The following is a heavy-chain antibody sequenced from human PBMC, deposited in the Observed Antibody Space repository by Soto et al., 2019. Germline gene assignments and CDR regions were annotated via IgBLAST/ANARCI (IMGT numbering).Heavy chain of an antibody. D-gene: IGHD2-15*01. V-gene: IGHV1-18*01. CDR2: TSGFNADT. CDR3: TRQGGDY. CDR1: GYTFTSYD. J-gene: IGHJ4*02. Sequence: GASVKVSCKASGYTFTSYDINWVRQAPGQGLEWMGWTSGFNADTKYAEKFQGRITVTRDTLTTTVYMELRSLKSDDTAVYYCTRQGGDYWGQGTPVTVSS.